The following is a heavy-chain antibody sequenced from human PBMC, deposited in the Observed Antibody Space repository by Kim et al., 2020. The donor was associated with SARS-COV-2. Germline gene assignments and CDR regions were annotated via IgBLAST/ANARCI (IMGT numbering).Heavy chain of an antibody. J-gene: IGHJ4*02. D-gene: IGHD3-22*01. V-gene: IGHV4-39*01. Sequence: SETLSLTCTVSGGSISSSSYYWGWIRQPPGKGLEWIGSIYYSGSTYYNPSLKSRVTISVDTSKNQFSLKLSSVTAADTAVYYCARQIGITMIVVVISTYFDYGGRGTLDSVS. CDR1: GGSISSSSYY. CDR2: IYYSGST. CDR3: ARQIGITMIVVVISTYFDY.